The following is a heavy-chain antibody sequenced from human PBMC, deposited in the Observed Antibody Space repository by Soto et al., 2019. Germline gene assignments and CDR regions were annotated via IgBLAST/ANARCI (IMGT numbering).Heavy chain of an antibody. J-gene: IGHJ3*02. CDR2: INAGNGNT. D-gene: IGHD2-2*01. CDR1: GYTFTSYA. Sequence: ASVKVSCKASGYTFTSYAMHWVRQAPGQRLEWMGWINAGNGNTKYSQKFQGRVTITRDTSASTVYMELSSLRSEDTAVYYCARDHESCSSTSCYLDAFDIWGQGTMVTVSS. CDR3: ARDHESCSSTSCYLDAFDI. V-gene: IGHV1-3*01.